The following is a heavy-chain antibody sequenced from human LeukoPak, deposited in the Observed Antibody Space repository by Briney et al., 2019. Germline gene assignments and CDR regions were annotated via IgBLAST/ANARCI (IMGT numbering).Heavy chain of an antibody. D-gene: IGHD3-9*01. J-gene: IGHJ4*02. CDR2: IYYSGST. V-gene: IGHV4-39*07. Sequence: SETLSLTCTVSGGSISSSSYYWGWIRQPPGKGLEWIGSIYYSGSTYYNPSLKSRVTISVDTSKNQFSLKLSSVTAADTAVYYCAGSRSSEIWLLSPSYYFDYWGQGTLVTVSS. CDR1: GGSISSSSYY. CDR3: AGSRSSEIWLLSPSYYFDY.